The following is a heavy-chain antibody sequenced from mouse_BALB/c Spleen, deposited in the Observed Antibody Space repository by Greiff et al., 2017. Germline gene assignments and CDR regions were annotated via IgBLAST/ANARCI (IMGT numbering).Heavy chain of an antibody. V-gene: IGHV3-6*02. CDR1: GYSITSGYY. CDR2: ISYDGSN. D-gene: IGHD4-1*01. CDR3: ARETGTLYYAMDY. Sequence: VQLKESGPGLVKPSQSLSLTCSVTGYSITSGYYWNWIRQFPGNKLEWMGYISYDGSNNYNPSLKNRISITRDTSKNQFFLKLNSVTTEDTATYYCARETGTLYYAMDYWGQGTSVTVSS. J-gene: IGHJ4*01.